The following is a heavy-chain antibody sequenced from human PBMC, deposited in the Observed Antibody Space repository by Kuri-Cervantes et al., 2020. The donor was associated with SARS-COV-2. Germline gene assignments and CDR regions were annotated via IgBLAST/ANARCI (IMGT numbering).Heavy chain of an antibody. CDR2: IYLSGGT. D-gene: IGHD2-2*03. V-gene: IGHV4-4*07. CDR3: AGGCKGWISN. CDR1: GDSISSYY. Sequence: GSLRLSCTVSGDSISSYYWSWIRQPAGKGLEWIGRIYLSGGTNYNPSLESRVTMSIDTSRNQFSLRLSSVSAADTAVYYCAGGCKGWISNWGQGTLVTVSS. J-gene: IGHJ4*02.